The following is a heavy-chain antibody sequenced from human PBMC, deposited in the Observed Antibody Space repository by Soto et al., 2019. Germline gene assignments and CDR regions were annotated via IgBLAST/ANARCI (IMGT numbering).Heavy chain of an antibody. D-gene: IGHD3-10*01. J-gene: IGHJ4*02. CDR3: ARDAARVLLWVGLRDYFYY. CDR2: IKQDGSEK. Sequence: PGGSLRLSCAASGFTFSNSWMSWVRQAPGKGLEWVANIKQDGSEKYYVDSVKGRFTISRDNAKNSLHLQMDSLRAEDTAVYYCARDAARVLLWVGLRDYFYYWGQGTLVNGSP. CDR1: GFTFSNSW. V-gene: IGHV3-7*03.